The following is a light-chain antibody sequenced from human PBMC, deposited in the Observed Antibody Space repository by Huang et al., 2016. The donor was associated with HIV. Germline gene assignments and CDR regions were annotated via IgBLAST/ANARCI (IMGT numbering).Light chain of an antibody. V-gene: IGKV1-NL1*01. CDR3: QQYYSTPS. Sequence: DIQMTQSPSSLSASVGDRVSITCRASQGISNSLAWSQQKPGKAPWLLLYTASRLASGVPSRFSGSGSGTDYTLTISSLQPEDFATYYCQQYYSTPSFGGGTKVEIK. CDR1: QGISNS. J-gene: IGKJ4*01. CDR2: TAS.